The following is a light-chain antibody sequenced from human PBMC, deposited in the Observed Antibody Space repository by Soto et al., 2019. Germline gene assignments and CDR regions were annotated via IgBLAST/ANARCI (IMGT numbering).Light chain of an antibody. V-gene: IGKV3-15*01. J-gene: IGKJ5*01. CDR2: GAS. CDR3: QQYNNWPRT. Sequence: EIVMTQSPATLSVSPGERATLSCRASQSVSSNLAWYQQTPGQAPRLLIYGASTRDTGIPARFSGIWSGTEFTLPLRSLQAEDFAVYYCQQYNNWPRTFGQGKRLEIK. CDR1: QSVSSN.